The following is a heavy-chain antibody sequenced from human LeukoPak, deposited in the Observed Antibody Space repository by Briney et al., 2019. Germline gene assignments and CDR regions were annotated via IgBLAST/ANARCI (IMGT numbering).Heavy chain of an antibody. J-gene: IGHJ4*02. Sequence: GGSLRLSCAASGFTFSSYWMSWVRQAPGKGLEWVANIKQDGSEKYYVDSVKGRFTISRDNAKNSLYLQMNSLRAEDTAVYYCARRSPSSGLYYFDYWGQGTLVTVSS. V-gene: IGHV3-7*03. D-gene: IGHD6-19*01. CDR3: ARRSPSSGLYYFDY. CDR1: GFTFSSYW. CDR2: IKQDGSEK.